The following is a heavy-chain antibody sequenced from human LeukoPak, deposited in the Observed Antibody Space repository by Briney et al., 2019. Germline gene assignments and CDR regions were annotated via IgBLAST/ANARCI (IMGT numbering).Heavy chain of an antibody. D-gene: IGHD6-19*01. Sequence: GGSLRLSCAASGFTFSDYYMSWIRQAPGKGLEWVSYISSSGSTIYYADSVKDRFTISRDNAKNSLYLQMNSLRAEDTAVYYCARFRSSVSSGWYLYYYYIDVWGKGTTVTVSS. V-gene: IGHV3-11*04. CDR1: GFTFSDYY. CDR2: ISSSGSTI. J-gene: IGHJ6*03. CDR3: ARFRSSVSSGWYLYYYYIDV.